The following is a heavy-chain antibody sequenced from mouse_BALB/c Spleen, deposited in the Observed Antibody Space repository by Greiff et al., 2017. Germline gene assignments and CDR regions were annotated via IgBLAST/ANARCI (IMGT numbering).Heavy chain of an antibody. D-gene: IGHD2-14*01. V-gene: IGHV14-1*02. CDR2: IDPENGNT. J-gene: IGHJ2*01. CDR3: ARGAFYYRYDY. CDR1: GFNIKDYY. Sequence: EVQRVESGAELVRPGALVKLSCKASGFNIKDYYMHWVKQRPEQGLEWIGWIDPENGNTIYDPKFQGKASITADTSSNTAYLQLSSLTSEDTAVYYCARGAFYYRYDYWGQGTTLTVSS.